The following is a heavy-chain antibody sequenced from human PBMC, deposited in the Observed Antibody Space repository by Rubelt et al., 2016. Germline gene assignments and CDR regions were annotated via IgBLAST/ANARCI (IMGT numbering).Heavy chain of an antibody. D-gene: IGHD2-2*01. J-gene: IGHJ4*02. CDR3: AREVGRSFDY. Sequence: DCLKGRVTISRDNAKKSLYLQMNSLRAEDTAVYYCAREVGRSFDYCGQGALVTVSS. V-gene: IGHV3-7*04.